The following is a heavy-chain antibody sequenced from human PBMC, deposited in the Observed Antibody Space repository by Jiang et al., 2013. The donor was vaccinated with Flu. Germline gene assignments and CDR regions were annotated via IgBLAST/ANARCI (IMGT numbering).Heavy chain of an antibody. CDR3: ARQAAAAGPPIDY. CDR1: GYSFTSYW. J-gene: IGHJ4*02. V-gene: IGHV5-51*01. CDR2: IHPGDSDT. D-gene: IGHD6-13*01. Sequence: GAEVKKPGESLKISCKGSGYSFTSYWIGWVRQMPGKGLEWMGIIHPGDSDTRYSPSLQGQVTFSVDTSISTAYLQWSSLKVSDTAMYYCARQAAAAGPPIDYWGQGTLVTVSS.